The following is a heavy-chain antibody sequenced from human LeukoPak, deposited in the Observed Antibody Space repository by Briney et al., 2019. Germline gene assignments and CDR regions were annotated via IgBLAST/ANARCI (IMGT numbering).Heavy chain of an antibody. D-gene: IGHD2-2*02. CDR1: GFTFSSYG. CDR2: ISYDGSNK. CDR3: AKDLGCSSTSCYTRRSYYYYYGMDV. V-gene: IGHV3-30*18. J-gene: IGHJ6*02. Sequence: PGGSLRLSCAASGFTFSSYGMHWVRQAPGKGLEWVAVISYDGSNKYYADSVKGRFTISRDNSKNTLYLQMNSLRAEDTAVYYCAKDLGCSSTSCYTRRSYYYYYGMDVWGQGTTVTVSS.